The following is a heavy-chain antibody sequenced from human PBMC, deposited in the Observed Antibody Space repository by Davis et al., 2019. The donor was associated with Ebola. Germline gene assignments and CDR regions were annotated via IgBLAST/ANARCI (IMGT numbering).Heavy chain of an antibody. Sequence: SETLSLTCTVSGGSISSSSYYWGWIRQPPGKGLEWIGSIYYSGSTYYNPSLKSRVTISVDTSKNQFSLKLSSVTAADTAVYYCARLMRYYDSSGYYWGPNYFDYWGQGTLVTVSS. V-gene: IGHV4-39*01. CDR2: IYYSGST. CDR1: GGSISSSSYY. CDR3: ARLMRYYDSSGYYWGPNYFDY. D-gene: IGHD3-22*01. J-gene: IGHJ4*02.